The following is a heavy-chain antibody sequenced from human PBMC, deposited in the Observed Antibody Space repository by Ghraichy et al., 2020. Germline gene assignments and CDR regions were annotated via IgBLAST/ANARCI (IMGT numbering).Heavy chain of an antibody. Sequence: SETLSLTCAVSGYSISSGYYWGWIRQPPGKGLEWIGSIYHSGSTYYNPSLKSRVTISVDTSKNQFSLKLSSVTAADTAVYYCARDRWDSGYDYNRAFDYWGQGTLVTVAS. CDR1: GYSISSGYY. D-gene: IGHD5-12*01. V-gene: IGHV4-38-2*02. J-gene: IGHJ4*02. CDR3: ARDRWDSGYDYNRAFDY. CDR2: IYHSGST.